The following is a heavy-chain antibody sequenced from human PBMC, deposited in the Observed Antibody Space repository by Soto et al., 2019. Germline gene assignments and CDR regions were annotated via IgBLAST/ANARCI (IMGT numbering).Heavy chain of an antibody. CDR1: GGTFSSYA. V-gene: IGHV1-69*13. CDR3: ASTPGIQLWLSDWFDP. Sequence: GASVKVSCKASGGTFSSYAISWVRQAPGQGLEWMGGIIPIFGTANYAQKFQGRVTITADESTSTAYMELSSLRSEDTAVYYCASTPGIQLWLSDWFDPWGQGTLVTVSS. CDR2: IIPIFGTA. D-gene: IGHD5-18*01. J-gene: IGHJ5*02.